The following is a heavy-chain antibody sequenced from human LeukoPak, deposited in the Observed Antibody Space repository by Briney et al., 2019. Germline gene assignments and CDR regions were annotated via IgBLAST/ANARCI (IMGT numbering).Heavy chain of an antibody. CDR1: GFTFDDYA. Sequence: PGRSLRLSCAASGFTFDDYAMHWVRQAPGKGPEWVSGISWNSGSIGYADSVKGRFTISRDNAKNSLYLQMNSLRAEDTALYYCAKGRLGGRYYYDSSGYYYFDYWGQGTLVTVSS. J-gene: IGHJ4*02. CDR2: ISWNSGSI. V-gene: IGHV3-9*01. CDR3: AKGRLGGRYYYDSSGYYYFDY. D-gene: IGHD3-22*01.